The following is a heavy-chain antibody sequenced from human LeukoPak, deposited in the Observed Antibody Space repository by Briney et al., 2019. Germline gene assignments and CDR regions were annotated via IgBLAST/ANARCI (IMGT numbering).Heavy chain of an antibody. J-gene: IGHJ4*02. CDR2: IGTAGDT. CDR3: ARARIVGATEYYFDH. Sequence: PGGSLRLSCAASGFTFSSYDMHWVRQATGKGLEWVSAIGTAGDTYYPGSVKGRFTISRENAKNSLYLQMNSLRAGDTAVYYCARARIVGATEYYFDHWGQGTLVTVSS. CDR1: GFTFSSYD. V-gene: IGHV3-13*01. D-gene: IGHD1-26*01.